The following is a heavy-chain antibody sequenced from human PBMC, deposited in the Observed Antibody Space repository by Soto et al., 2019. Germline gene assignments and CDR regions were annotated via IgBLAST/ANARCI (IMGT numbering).Heavy chain of an antibody. CDR2: ITVGGDST. CDR3: ARLILRNFGNYFDY. CDR1: GFTFSSYA. D-gene: IGHD2-8*01. J-gene: IGHJ4*02. V-gene: IGHV3-23*01. Sequence: EVQLLESGGDFVQPGVSLRLFCAASGFTFSSYAMRWLRQAPGKGVDWVSTITVGGDSTYYANSVKGRFTISRDNSKNTLYLQLNSLRAEDTAVYYCARLILRNFGNYFDYWGQGTLVTVSS.